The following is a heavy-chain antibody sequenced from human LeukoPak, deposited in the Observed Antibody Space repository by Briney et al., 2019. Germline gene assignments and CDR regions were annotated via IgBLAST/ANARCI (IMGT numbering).Heavy chain of an antibody. D-gene: IGHD3-10*01. J-gene: IGHJ4*02. Sequence: GGPLRLSCAASGFTFSSYAMHWVRQAPGKGLEYVSAISSNGGSTYYANSVKGRFTISRDNSKNTLYLQMGSLRAEDMAVYYCARSGTMVRGVINYFDYWGQGTLVTVSS. CDR2: ISSNGGST. CDR1: GFTFSSYA. CDR3: ARSGTMVRGVINYFDY. V-gene: IGHV3-64*01.